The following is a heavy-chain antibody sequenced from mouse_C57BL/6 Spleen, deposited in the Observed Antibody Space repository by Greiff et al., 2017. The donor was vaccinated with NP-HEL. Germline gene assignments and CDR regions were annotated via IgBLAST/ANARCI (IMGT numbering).Heavy chain of an antibody. Sequence: VQLQQSGAELVRPGASVKLSCTASGFNIKDDYMHWVKQRPEQGLEWIGWIDPENGDTEYASKFQGKATITADTSSNTAYLQLRSLTSEDTAVYYCTTRGTMVTSYYFDYWGQGTTLTVSS. CDR3: TTRGTMVTSYYFDY. V-gene: IGHV14-4*01. CDR1: GFNIKDDY. J-gene: IGHJ2*01. D-gene: IGHD2-1*01. CDR2: IDPENGDT.